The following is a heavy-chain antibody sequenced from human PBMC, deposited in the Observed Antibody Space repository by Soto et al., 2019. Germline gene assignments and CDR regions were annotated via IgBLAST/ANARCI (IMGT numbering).Heavy chain of an antibody. CDR3: AKSQRAVAALDY. CDR2: ISYDGSNK. D-gene: IGHD6-19*01. J-gene: IGHJ4*02. V-gene: IGHV3-30*18. CDR1: GFTFSSYG. Sequence: VQLVESGGGVVQPGRSLRLSCAASGFTFSSYGMHWVRQAPGKGLEWVAVISYDGSNKYYADSVKGRFTISRDNSKNTLYLQMNSLRAEDTAVYYCAKSQRAVAALDYWGQGTLVTVSS.